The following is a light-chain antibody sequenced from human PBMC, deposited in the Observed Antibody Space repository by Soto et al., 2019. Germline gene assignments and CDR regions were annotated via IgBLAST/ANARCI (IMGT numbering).Light chain of an antibody. J-gene: IGLJ1*01. Sequence: QSALTQPASVSGSPGQSITIYCTGTNIDVGGYNSVSWYQQYPGKAPKVMIYDVSNRPSGVSNRLSGSKSGNTASLTISGLQAEDEADYYCSSYTSSNTDVFGSGTKVTVL. V-gene: IGLV2-14*01. CDR3: SSYTSSNTDV. CDR2: DVS. CDR1: NIDVGGYNS.